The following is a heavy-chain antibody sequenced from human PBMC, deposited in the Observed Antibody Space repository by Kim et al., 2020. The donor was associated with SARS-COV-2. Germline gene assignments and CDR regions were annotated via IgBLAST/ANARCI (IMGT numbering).Heavy chain of an antibody. D-gene: IGHD2-2*02. CDR2: IIPIFGTA. CDR3: ARGLDIVVVPAAIPTKKDYYYYGMDV. Sequence: SVKVSCKASGGTFSSYAISWVRQAPGQGLEWMGGIIPIFGTANYAQKFQGRVTITADESTSTAYMELSSLRSEDTAVYYCARGLDIVVVPAAIPTKKDYYYYGMDVWGQGTTVTVSS. V-gene: IGHV1-69*13. CDR1: GGTFSSYA. J-gene: IGHJ6*02.